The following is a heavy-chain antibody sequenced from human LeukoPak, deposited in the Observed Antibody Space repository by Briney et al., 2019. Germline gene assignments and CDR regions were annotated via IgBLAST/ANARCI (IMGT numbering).Heavy chain of an antibody. CDR2: IGTAGDT. CDR3: ARGTVMGEGYMDV. V-gene: IGHV3-13*01. CDR1: GFTCSSYD. Sequence: HPGGSLRLYCAASGFTCSSYDMHWLRQATGKGLEWVSAIGTAGDTYYPGSVEGLFTISRENAKNSLYLQMNSLRAGDTAVYYCARGTVMGEGYMDVWGKGTTVTVSS. J-gene: IGHJ6*03. D-gene: IGHD3-16*01.